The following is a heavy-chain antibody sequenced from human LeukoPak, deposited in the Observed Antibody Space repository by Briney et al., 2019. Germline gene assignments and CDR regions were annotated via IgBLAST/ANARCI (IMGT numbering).Heavy chain of an antibody. CDR2: IKQDGSEK. J-gene: IGHJ4*02. D-gene: IGHD1-26*01. V-gene: IGHV3-7*01. CDR3: ARDRPIIVGATRTLDY. CDR1: GFTFSSYW. Sequence: GGSLRLSCAASGFTFSSYWVSWVRQAPGKGREWVANIKQDGSEKYYVDSVKGRFTISRDNAKNSLYLQMNSLRAEDTAVYYCARDRPIIVGATRTLDYWGQGTLVTVSS.